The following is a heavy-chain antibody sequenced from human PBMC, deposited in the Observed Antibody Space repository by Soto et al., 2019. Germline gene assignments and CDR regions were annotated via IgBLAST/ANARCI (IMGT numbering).Heavy chain of an antibody. CDR1: GGSISSSNW. Sequence: SETLSLTCAVSGGSISSSNWWSWVRQPPGKGLEWIGEIYHSGSTNYNPSLKSRVTISVDKSKNQFSLKLSSVTAADTAVYYCARREDTDMVTLHTLFVYWGQGALVTVST. D-gene: IGHD5-18*01. J-gene: IGHJ4*02. CDR2: IYHSGST. V-gene: IGHV4-4*02. CDR3: ARREDTDMVTLHTLFVY.